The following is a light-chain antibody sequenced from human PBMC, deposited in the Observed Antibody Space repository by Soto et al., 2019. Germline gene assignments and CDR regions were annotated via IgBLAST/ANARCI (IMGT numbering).Light chain of an antibody. J-gene: IGKJ4*01. CDR3: QQYGSSPVVT. CDR1: QSVSSSY. V-gene: IGKV3-20*01. Sequence: EIVLTQSPGTLSLSPGERATLSYRASQSVSSSYLAWYQQKPGQAPRLLIYGASSRATGIPDRFSGSGSGTEFTLTISRLEPEDFAVYYCQQYGSSPVVTFGGGTKVEIK. CDR2: GAS.